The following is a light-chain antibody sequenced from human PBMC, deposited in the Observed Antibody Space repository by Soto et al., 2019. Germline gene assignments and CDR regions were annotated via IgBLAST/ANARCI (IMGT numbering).Light chain of an antibody. V-gene: IGLV2-8*01. CDR3: GSYAGCKNYVA. CDR2: EVS. CDR1: ISDVGGYNY. Sequence: QSALTQPPSASGSPGQSVTISCTGTISDVGGYNYVSWYQQHPGKAPKLMIYEVSERPSGVPDLFSDSKSGYTASLTVSGLQADDEVDYYCGSYAGCKNYVAFGGGTKLPVL. J-gene: IGLJ2*01.